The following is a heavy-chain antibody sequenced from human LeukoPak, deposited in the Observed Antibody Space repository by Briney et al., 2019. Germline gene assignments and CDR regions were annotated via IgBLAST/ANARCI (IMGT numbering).Heavy chain of an antibody. V-gene: IGHV4-59*08. CDR3: ARHVVGYNYGYSFDY. CDR1: GGSISSYY. J-gene: IGHJ4*02. D-gene: IGHD5-18*01. Sequence: LETLSLTCTVSGGSISSYYWSWIRQPPGKGLEWIGYIHYSGSTNYNPSLKSRVTISVDTSKNQFSLKLSSVTAADTAVYYCARHVVGYNYGYSFDYWGQGTLVTVSS. CDR2: IHYSGST.